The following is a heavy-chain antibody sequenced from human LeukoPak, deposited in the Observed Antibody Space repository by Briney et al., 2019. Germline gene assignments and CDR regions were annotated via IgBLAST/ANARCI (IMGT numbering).Heavy chain of an antibody. CDR3: AKGPQRGADAFDI. CDR2: ISWNSGSI. CDR1: GFTFDDYA. J-gene: IGHJ3*02. Sequence: GGSLRLSCAASGFTFDDYAMHWVRQAPGKGLEWVSGISWNSGSIGYADSVKGRFTISRDNAKNSLYLQMNSLRAEGTALYYCAKGPQRGADAFDIWGQGTMVTVSS. D-gene: IGHD3-16*01. V-gene: IGHV3-9*01.